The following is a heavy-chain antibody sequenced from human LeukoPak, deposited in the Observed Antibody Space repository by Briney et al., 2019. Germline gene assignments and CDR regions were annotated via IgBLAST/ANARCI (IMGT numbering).Heavy chain of an antibody. V-gene: IGHV3-7*01. D-gene: IGHD6-13*01. CDR3: RYSSRGGFDY. Sequence: GGSLRLSCAASGFTFSSYWMSWDRQAPGKGLEWVANIKPDGSEKYYVDSVGGRFTISRDNAKNSLYLQMNSLRAEDTAVYYCRYSSRGGFDYWGQGTLVTVSS. J-gene: IGHJ4*02. CDR1: GFTFSSYW. CDR2: IKPDGSEK.